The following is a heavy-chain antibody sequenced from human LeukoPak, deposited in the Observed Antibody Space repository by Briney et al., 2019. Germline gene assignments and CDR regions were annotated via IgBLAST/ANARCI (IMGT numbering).Heavy chain of an antibody. D-gene: IGHD3-10*01. J-gene: IGHJ6*04. Sequence: ASVKVSCKASGGTFSSYAISWVRQAPGQGLEWMGGIIPIFGTANYAQKFQGRVTITADESTSTAYMELSSLRSEDTAVYYCAREVERRYRYGSGSYYGMDVWGKGTTVTVSS. CDR1: GGTFSSYA. CDR3: AREVERRYRYGSGSYYGMDV. CDR2: IIPIFGTA. V-gene: IGHV1-69*13.